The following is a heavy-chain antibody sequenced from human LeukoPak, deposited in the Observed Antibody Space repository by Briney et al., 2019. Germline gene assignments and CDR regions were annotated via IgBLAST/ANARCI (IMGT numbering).Heavy chain of an antibody. CDR2: IIPIFGTA. Sequence: GASVKVSCKASGGTFSSYAISWVRQAPGHGLEWMGGIIPIFGTANYAQKFQGRVTITADESTSTAYMELSSLRSEDTAVYYCARRARGNPGGGYFDYWGQGTLVTVSS. J-gene: IGHJ4*02. V-gene: IGHV1-69*01. D-gene: IGHD4-23*01. CDR1: GGTFSSYA. CDR3: ARRARGNPGGGYFDY.